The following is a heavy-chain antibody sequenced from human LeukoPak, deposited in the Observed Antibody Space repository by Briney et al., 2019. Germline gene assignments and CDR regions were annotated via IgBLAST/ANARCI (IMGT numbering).Heavy chain of an antibody. V-gene: IGHV4-59*08. CDR2: IYYSGIT. CDR1: GGSISSYF. J-gene: IGHJ2*01. D-gene: IGHD3-22*01. CDR3: ARWDSSGYYPQGWYFDL. Sequence: KPSETLSLTCTVSGGSISSYFWSWIRQPPGKGLEWIGYIYYSGITNYNPSLKSRITISVDTSKNQFSLKLSSVTAADTAVYYRARWDSSGYYPQGWYFDLWGRGTLVTVSS.